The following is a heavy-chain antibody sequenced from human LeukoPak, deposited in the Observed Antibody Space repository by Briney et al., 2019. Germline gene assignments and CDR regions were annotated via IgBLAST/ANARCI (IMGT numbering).Heavy chain of an antibody. CDR3: ATVVVYGAQYFDL. CDR1: GYTFTGYY. CDR2: TNPNSGGT. J-gene: IGHJ2*01. V-gene: IGHV1-2*02. D-gene: IGHD2-8*02. Sequence: GASVNVSCKASGYTFTGYYMHWVRQAPGQGLEWIGWTNPNSGGTNYAQKFQGRVTMTRDTSISTAYMEQSRLRSDDTAVYYCATVVVYGAQYFDLWGRGTLVTVSS.